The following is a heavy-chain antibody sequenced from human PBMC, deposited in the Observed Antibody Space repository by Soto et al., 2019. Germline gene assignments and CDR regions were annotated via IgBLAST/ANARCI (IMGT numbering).Heavy chain of an antibody. Sequence: EVQLVESGGGLVQPGGSLRLSCAASGFTFSDHYMDWVRQAPGKGLEWVGRTRNKANSYTTEYAASVKGRFTISRDDSKNSLYLQMNSLKTEDTAVYYCAREPYIAAAGSGWFDPWGQGTLVTVSS. CDR3: AREPYIAAAGSGWFDP. J-gene: IGHJ5*02. V-gene: IGHV3-72*01. CDR2: TRNKANSYTT. CDR1: GFTFSDHY. D-gene: IGHD6-13*01.